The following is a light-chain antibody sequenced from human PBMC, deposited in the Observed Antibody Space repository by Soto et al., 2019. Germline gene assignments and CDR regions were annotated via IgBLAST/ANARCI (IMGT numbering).Light chain of an antibody. CDR3: CSYAGSNTYVV. J-gene: IGLJ2*01. CDR1: SIDVGNYNL. Sequence: QSALTQPASVSGSPGQSITISCTGTSIDVGNYNLVSWYQHHPGTAPKLMISEVSNRPSGVSNRFSGSKSGNTASLTISGLQAEDEADYYCCSYAGSNTYVVFGGGTKQIVL. CDR2: EVS. V-gene: IGLV2-23*02.